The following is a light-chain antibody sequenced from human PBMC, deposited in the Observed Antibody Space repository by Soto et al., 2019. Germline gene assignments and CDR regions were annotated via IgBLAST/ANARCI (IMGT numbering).Light chain of an antibody. V-gene: IGKV3-20*01. Sequence: EIVLTQSPATLSLSPGERATLSCRASQRIIGHNYLAWYQQKPGQAPRLLIYATSTRATGIPDRFSGSGSVTDFTLTISRLEPEDFAVYYCQQFGISPWTFGQGTKVDIK. CDR3: QQFGISPWT. J-gene: IGKJ1*01. CDR2: ATS. CDR1: QRIIGHNY.